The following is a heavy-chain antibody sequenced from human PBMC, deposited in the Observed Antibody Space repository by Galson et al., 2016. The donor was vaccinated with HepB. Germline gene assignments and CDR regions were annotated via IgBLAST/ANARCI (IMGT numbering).Heavy chain of an antibody. V-gene: IGHV3-23*01. CDR2: ILGSGDTT. CDR1: GITFSNYD. J-gene: IGHJ3*02. D-gene: IGHD1-1*01. CDR3: VKEKQLTAVSVFDM. Sequence: SLRLSCAPSGITFSNYDMSWVPPAPGKGLEWVSGILGSGDTTYQAASRKGRFTISRDNSKNTVELQMNSLRAEDTAVYYCVKEKQLTAVSVFDMWGQGTLVTVSS.